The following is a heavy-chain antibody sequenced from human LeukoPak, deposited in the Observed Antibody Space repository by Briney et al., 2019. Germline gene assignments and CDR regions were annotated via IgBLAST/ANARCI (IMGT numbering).Heavy chain of an antibody. CDR3: ARLRSDFWSGEFDY. V-gene: IGHV4-34*01. Sequence: PSETLSLTCAVYGGSFSGYYWSWIRQPPGKGLEWIGEINHSGSTYNNPSLKSRVTMSVDTSKNQFSLNLRSVTAADTAVYYCARLRSDFWSGEFDYWGQGTLVTVSS. D-gene: IGHD3-3*01. CDR2: INHSGST. CDR1: GGSFSGYY. J-gene: IGHJ4*02.